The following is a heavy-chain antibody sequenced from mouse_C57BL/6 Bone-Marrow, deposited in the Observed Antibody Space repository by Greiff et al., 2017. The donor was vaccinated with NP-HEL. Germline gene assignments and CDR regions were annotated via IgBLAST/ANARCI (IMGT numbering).Heavy chain of an antibody. CDR3: ATSYYSIHWYFDV. CDR1: GFTFSDYG. J-gene: IGHJ1*03. Sequence: EVQGVESGGGLVQPGGSLKLSCAASGFTFSDYGMAWVRQAPRKGPEWVAFISNLAYSIYYADPVTGRFTISRENAKNTLYLEMSSLRSEDTAMYYCATSYYSIHWYFDVWGTGTTVTVSS. V-gene: IGHV5-15*01. D-gene: IGHD2-5*01. CDR2: ISNLAYSI.